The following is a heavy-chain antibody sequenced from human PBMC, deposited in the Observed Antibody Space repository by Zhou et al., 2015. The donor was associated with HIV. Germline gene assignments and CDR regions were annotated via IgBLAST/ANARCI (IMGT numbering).Heavy chain of an antibody. CDR1: GGTFSSYA. CDR3: AGPNIAALPVGDERGFDP. CDR2: IIPIFGTA. D-gene: IGHD6-13*01. J-gene: IGHJ5*02. V-gene: IGHV1-69*01. Sequence: QVQLVQSGAEVKKPGSSVKVSCKASGGTFSSYAISWVRQAPGQGLEWMGGIIPIFGTANYAQKFQGRVTITADESTSTAYMELSSLRSEDTAVYYCAGPNIAALPVGDERGFDPWGQGTLVTVSS.